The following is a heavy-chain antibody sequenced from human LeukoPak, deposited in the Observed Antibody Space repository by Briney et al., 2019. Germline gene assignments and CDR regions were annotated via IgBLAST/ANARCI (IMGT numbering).Heavy chain of an antibody. V-gene: IGHV3-53*05. CDR3: AKDGDPVYYYYMDV. J-gene: IGHJ6*03. Sequence: GGSLRLSCAASGFTVSSNYMSWVRQAPGKGLEWVSVIYSGGSTYYADSVKGRFTISRDNSKNTLYLQMNSLRAEDTAVYYCAKDGDPVYYYYMDVWGKGTTVTISS. CDR1: GFTVSSNY. CDR2: IYSGGST.